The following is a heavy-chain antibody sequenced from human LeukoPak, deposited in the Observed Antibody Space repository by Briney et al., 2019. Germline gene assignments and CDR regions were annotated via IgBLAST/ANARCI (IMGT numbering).Heavy chain of an antibody. CDR3: ARSRGGNSVY. Sequence: GGSLRLPCAASGFTFSSYWMSWIRQAPGKGLEWVANIKQDGSEKYYVDSVKGRFTISRDNAKNSLYLQMNSLRAEDTAVYCCARSRGGNSVYWGQGTLVTVSS. D-gene: IGHD4-23*01. CDR1: GFTFSSYW. CDR2: IKQDGSEK. J-gene: IGHJ4*02. V-gene: IGHV3-7*01.